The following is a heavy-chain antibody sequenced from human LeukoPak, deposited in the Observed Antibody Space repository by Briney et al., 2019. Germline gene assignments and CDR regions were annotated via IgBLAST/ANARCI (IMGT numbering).Heavy chain of an antibody. Sequence: PGGSLRLSCAASGFTFSDYYMSWIRQAPGKGLEWVSYISSSSTYTNNPDSVKGRFTISRDNAKNTLYLQMNSLRAEDTAVYYCAREYSTGFDPWGQGTLVTVSS. CDR3: AREYSTGFDP. V-gene: IGHV3-11*06. J-gene: IGHJ5*02. D-gene: IGHD2-15*01. CDR2: ISSSSTYT. CDR1: GFTFSDYY.